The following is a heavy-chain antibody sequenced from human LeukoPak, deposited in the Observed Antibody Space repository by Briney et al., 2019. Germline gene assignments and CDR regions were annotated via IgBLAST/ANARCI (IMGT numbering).Heavy chain of an antibody. D-gene: IGHD3-22*01. CDR2: INHSGNT. CDR1: GGSFSGYY. J-gene: IGHJ4*02. V-gene: IGHV4-34*01. CDR3: ARDLDSSGYYFDY. Sequence: SETLSLTCAGYGGSFSGYYWGWIRQPPGKGLEGIGVINHSGNTNYNPSLKSRVSISVDTSKNQFSMKLSSVTAADTAVYYCARDLDSSGYYFDYWGQGTLVTVSS.